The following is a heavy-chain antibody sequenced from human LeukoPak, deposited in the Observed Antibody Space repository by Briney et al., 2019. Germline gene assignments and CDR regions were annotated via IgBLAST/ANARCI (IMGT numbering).Heavy chain of an antibody. CDR3: ARAPPYYDILTGYYPNWFDP. CDR2: IYHSGST. V-gene: IGHV4-38-2*01. D-gene: IGHD3-9*01. J-gene: IGHJ5*02. Sequence: SETLSPTCAVSGYSISSGYYWGWIRQPPEKGLEWTGSIYHSGSTYYNPSLKSRVTISVDTSKNQFSLKLSSVTAADTAVYYCARAPPYYDILTGYYPNWFDPWGQGTLVTVSS. CDR1: GYSISSGYY.